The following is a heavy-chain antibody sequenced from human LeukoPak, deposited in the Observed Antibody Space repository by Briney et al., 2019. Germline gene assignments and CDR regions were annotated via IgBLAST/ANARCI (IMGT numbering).Heavy chain of an antibody. CDR2: ISSSSSTI. CDR1: GFTFSSYS. Sequence: GGSLRLSCAASGFTFSSYSMNWVRQAPGKGLEWVSYISSSSSTIYYADSVKGRFTISRDNAKNSLYLQMNSLRAEDTAVYYCARGSRYYYDSSGDLDYWGQGTLVTVSS. V-gene: IGHV3-48*01. D-gene: IGHD3-22*01. CDR3: ARGSRYYYDSSGDLDY. J-gene: IGHJ4*02.